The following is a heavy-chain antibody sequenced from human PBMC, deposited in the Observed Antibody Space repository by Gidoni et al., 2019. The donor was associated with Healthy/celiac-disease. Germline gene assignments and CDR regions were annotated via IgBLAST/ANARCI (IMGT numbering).Heavy chain of an antibody. Sequence: QLQLQESGPGLVKPSETLSLTCTVSGGPISSSSYYWGWIRQPPGKGLEWIGSIYYSGSTYYNPSLKSRVTISVDTSKNQFSLKLSSVTAADTAVYYCARLECSSTSCHYYFDYWGQGTLVTVSS. D-gene: IGHD2-2*01. CDR2: IYYSGST. J-gene: IGHJ4*02. CDR1: GGPISSSSYY. V-gene: IGHV4-39*01. CDR3: ARLECSSTSCHYYFDY.